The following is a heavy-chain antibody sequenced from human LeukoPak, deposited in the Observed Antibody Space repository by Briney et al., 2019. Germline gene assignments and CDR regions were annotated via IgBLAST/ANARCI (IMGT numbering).Heavy chain of an antibody. Sequence: PGRSLRLSCAASGFTLSSYGMHWVRQAPGKGLEWVAVIWYDGSNKYYADSVKGRFTISRDNSKNTLYLQMNSLRAEDTAVYYCAKEGYYDILTGYYPPYYYYYMDVWGKGTTVTVSS. CDR1: GFTLSSYG. D-gene: IGHD3-9*01. CDR3: AKEGYYDILTGYYPPYYYYYMDV. J-gene: IGHJ6*03. CDR2: IWYDGSNK. V-gene: IGHV3-33*06.